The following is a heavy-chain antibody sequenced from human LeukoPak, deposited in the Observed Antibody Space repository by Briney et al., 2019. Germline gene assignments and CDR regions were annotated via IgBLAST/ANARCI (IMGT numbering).Heavy chain of an antibody. CDR2: IYYSGST. V-gene: IGHV4-39*01. D-gene: IGHD3-10*01. CDR1: GGSISSSSYY. J-gene: IGHJ3*02. Sequence: PSETLSLTCTVSGGSISSSSYYWGWIRQPPGKGLEWIGSIYYSGSTYYNPSLKSRVTISVDTSKNQFSLKLSSVTAADTAVYYCARHSGGGDAFDIWGQGTMVTVSS. CDR3: ARHSGGGDAFDI.